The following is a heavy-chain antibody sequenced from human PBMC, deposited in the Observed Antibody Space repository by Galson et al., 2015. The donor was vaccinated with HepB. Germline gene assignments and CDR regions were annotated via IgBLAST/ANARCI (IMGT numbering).Heavy chain of an antibody. CDR1: GGSVSSGSYY. V-gene: IGHV4-61*01. CDR3: ARERQEAVAGYDPLYYFDY. J-gene: IGHJ4*02. Sequence: ETLSLTCTVSGGSVSSGSYYWSWIRQPPGKGLEWIGYIYYSGSTNYNPSLKSRVTISVDTSKNQFSLKLSSVTAADTAVYYCARERQEAVAGYDPLYYFDYWGQGTLVTVSS. CDR2: IYYSGST. D-gene: IGHD6-19*01.